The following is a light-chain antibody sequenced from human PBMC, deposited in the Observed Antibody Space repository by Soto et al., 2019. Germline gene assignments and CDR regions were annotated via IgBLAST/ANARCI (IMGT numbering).Light chain of an antibody. CDR2: AAS. V-gene: IGKV1-39*01. CDR3: QQSYSTPTST. Sequence: DIQMTQSQSSLSASVGDRVTITCRASQSISSYLNWYQQKPGKAPKLLIYAASSLQSGVPSRFSGSGSGTDFTLTISSLQPEDFATYYCQQSYSTPTSTFGQGTRLEIK. J-gene: IGKJ5*01. CDR1: QSISSY.